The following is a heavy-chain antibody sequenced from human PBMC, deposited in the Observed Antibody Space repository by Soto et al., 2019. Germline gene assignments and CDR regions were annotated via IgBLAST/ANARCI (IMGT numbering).Heavy chain of an antibody. CDR3: AKVVSLAYYYDSSGSSDY. Sequence: GGSLRLSCAASGFTFSSYAMSWVRQAPGKGLEWVSAISGSGGSTYYADSVKGRFTISRDNSKNTLYLQMNSLRAEDTAVYYCAKVVSLAYYYDSSGSSDYWSQGTLVTVSS. CDR1: GFTFSSYA. CDR2: ISGSGGST. V-gene: IGHV3-23*01. D-gene: IGHD3-22*01. J-gene: IGHJ4*02.